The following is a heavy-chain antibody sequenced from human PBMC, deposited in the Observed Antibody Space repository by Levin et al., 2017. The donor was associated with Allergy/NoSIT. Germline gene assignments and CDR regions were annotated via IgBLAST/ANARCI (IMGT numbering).Heavy chain of an antibody. CDR3: AREGEPTLGTTVTTGDLVY. D-gene: IGHD4-17*01. CDR1: GFTFSSYA. J-gene: IGHJ4*02. CDR2: ISYDGSNK. V-gene: IGHV3-30-3*01. Sequence: GGSLRLSCAASGFTFSSYAMHWVRQAPGKGLEWVAVISYDGSNKYYADSVKGRFTISRDNSKNTLYLQMNSLRAEDTAVYYCAREGEPTLGTTVTTGDLVYWGQGTLVTVSS.